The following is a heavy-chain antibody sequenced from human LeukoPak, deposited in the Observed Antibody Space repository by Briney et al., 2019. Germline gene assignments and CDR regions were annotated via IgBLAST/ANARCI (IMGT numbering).Heavy chain of an antibody. CDR3: ARERGYCSSTSCYINWFDP. CDR2: IYYSGST. J-gene: IGHJ5*02. Sequence: PSETLSLTCTVSGGSISSGGYYWSWIRQHPGKGLEWIGYIYYSGSTYYNPSLKSRVTISVDTSKNQFSLKLSSVTAADTAVYYCARERGYCSSTSCYINWFDPWGQGTLVTVSS. D-gene: IGHD2-2*02. V-gene: IGHV4-31*03. CDR1: GGSISSGGYY.